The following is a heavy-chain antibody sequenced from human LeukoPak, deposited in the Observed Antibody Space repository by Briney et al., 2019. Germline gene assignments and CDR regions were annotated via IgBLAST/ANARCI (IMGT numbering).Heavy chain of an antibody. J-gene: IGHJ4*02. V-gene: IGHV3-30*03. CDR2: ISYDGSNK. CDR1: EFTISSYG. Sequence: GSLRLSCAASEFTISSYGMHWVRQAPGKGREWGGVISYDGSNKYYADSVKGRFTISSDNSKNTLYLQMNSLRAEDTAVYYCAREAYSSGWWEYFDYWGQGTLVTVSS. D-gene: IGHD6-19*01. CDR3: AREAYSSGWWEYFDY.